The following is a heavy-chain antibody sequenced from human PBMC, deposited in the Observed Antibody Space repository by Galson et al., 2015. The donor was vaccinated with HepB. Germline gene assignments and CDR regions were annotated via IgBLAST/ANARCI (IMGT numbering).Heavy chain of an antibody. CDR1: GFTFSSYG. D-gene: IGHD3-16*01. CDR2: ISYDGSNK. V-gene: IGHV3-30*18. J-gene: IGHJ6*03. Sequence: SLRLSCAASGFTFSSYGMHWVRQAPGKGLEWVAVISYDGSNKYYADSVKGRFTISRDNSKNTLYLQMNSLRAEDTAVYYCAKDRGPYDYVWETYYMDVWGKGTTVTVSS. CDR3: AKDRGPYDYVWETYYMDV.